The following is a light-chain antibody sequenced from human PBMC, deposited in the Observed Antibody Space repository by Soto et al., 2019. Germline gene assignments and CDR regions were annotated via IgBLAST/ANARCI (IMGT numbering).Light chain of an antibody. CDR1: SSNIGAGYD. CDR2: GNS. CDR3: QSYDRSLSGSDV. J-gene: IGLJ1*01. Sequence: QSVLTQPPSVSVAPGQRVTISCTGSSSNIGAGYDVHWYQQLPGTAPKLLIYGNSNQPSGFPGRFSGSKSGPPASLAIPGLQAAHPADDYCQSYDRSLSGSDVFGTGTKLTVL. V-gene: IGLV1-40*01.